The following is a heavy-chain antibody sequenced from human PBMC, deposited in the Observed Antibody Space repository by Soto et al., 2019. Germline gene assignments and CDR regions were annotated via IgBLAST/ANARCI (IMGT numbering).Heavy chain of an antibody. CDR1: GGSISSSSYY. J-gene: IGHJ4*02. CDR2: IYYSGST. Sequence: SETLSLTCTVSGGSISSSSYYWGWIRQPPGKGLEWIGSIYYSGSTYYNPSLKSRVTISVDTSKNQFSLKLSSVTAADTAVYYCARQIAAAFDYWGQGTLVTVSS. CDR3: ARQIAAAFDY. V-gene: IGHV4-39*01. D-gene: IGHD6-13*01.